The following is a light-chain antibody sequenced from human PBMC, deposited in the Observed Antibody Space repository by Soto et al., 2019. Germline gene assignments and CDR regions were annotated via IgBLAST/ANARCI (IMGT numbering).Light chain of an antibody. J-gene: IGLJ2*01. Sequence: QSALTQPASVSGSPGQSITISCTGTSSDVGSYNLVSWYQQHPGKAPKLMIYEVSERPSGVSHRFSGSKSGNTASLTISGLQAEDEADYYCCSYAGISTFVVFGGGTKVTVL. CDR1: SSDVGSYNL. V-gene: IGLV2-23*02. CDR2: EVS. CDR3: CSYAGISTFVV.